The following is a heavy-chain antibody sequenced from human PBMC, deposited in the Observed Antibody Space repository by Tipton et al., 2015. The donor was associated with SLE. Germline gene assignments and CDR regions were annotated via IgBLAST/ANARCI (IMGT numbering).Heavy chain of an antibody. D-gene: IGHD3-22*01. J-gene: IGHJ5*02. CDR1: GGSLSGFY. Sequence: LSLTCALSGGSLSGFYWSWIRQPPGKGLEWIGFIHDGGSTNYNPSLKSRVTISVDTSKNQFSLKLSSVTAADTAVYYCARGALYYPSIVWFDPWGQGTLVTVSS. V-gene: IGHV4-59*01. CDR2: IHDGGST. CDR3: ARGALYYPSIVWFDP.